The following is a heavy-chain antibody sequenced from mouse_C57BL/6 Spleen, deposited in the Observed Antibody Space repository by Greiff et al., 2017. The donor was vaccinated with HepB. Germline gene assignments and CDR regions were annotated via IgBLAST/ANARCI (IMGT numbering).Heavy chain of an antibody. V-gene: IGHV1-81*01. Sequence: QVHVKQSGAELARPGASVKLSCKASGYTFTSYGISWVKQRTGQGLEWIGEIYPRSGNTYYNEKFKGKATLTADKSSSTAYMELRSLTSEDSAVYFCARCIITTVVAKDFDYWGQGTTRTVSS. CDR3: ARCIITTVVAKDFDY. J-gene: IGHJ2*01. D-gene: IGHD1-1*01. CDR2: IYPRSGNT. CDR1: GYTFTSYG.